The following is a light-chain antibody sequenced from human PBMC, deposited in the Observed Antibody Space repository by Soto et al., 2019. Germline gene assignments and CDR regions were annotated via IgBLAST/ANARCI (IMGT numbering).Light chain of an antibody. Sequence: DIQVTQSPPTLSASVGDRVTITCRASQTISSWMAWYQQKPGKAPKLLVYDASSLESGVPSRFSGSGSGTEFTLTISSLQPDDFATYYCQQYNSYSTCGQGTKVDIK. CDR3: QQYNSYST. J-gene: IGKJ1*01. CDR1: QTISSW. V-gene: IGKV1-5*01. CDR2: DAS.